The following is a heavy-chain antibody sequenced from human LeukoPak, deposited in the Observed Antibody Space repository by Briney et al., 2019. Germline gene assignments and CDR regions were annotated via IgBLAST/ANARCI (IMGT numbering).Heavy chain of an antibody. CDR3: ASNTGTVFDY. J-gene: IGHJ4*02. V-gene: IGHV4-59*01. CDR1: GDFITAYY. Sequence: SETLSLTCTVSGDFITAYYWSWIRQPPGKGLEWIGYVYYSGSTEYNPSLRRRVTISLEMYKHQFSLNLTSVTAADTAVYYCASNTGTVFDYWGQGALVTVSS. CDR2: VYYSGST. D-gene: IGHD1-7*01.